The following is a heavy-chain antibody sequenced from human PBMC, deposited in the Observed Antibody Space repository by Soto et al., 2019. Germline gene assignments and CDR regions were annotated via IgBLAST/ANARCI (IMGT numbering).Heavy chain of an antibody. Sequence: ASVKVSCRASGYTFPSYAMHWVRNATGQRLEWMGWINAGNGKTKYSQKLQGRVTITRDTSASTAYMELSILRSEDTAVYYCARSRDSGYESPHCDYWGQGTLVTV. CDR1: GYTFPSYA. CDR3: ARSRDSGYESPHCDY. J-gene: IGHJ4*02. D-gene: IGHD5-12*01. V-gene: IGHV1-3*01. CDR2: INAGNGKT.